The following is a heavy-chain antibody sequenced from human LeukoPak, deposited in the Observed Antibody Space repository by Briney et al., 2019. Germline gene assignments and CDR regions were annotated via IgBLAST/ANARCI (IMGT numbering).Heavy chain of an antibody. J-gene: IGHJ6*03. CDR1: GFTFSSYA. CDR3: AKGKGGSSSSNYYYYYMDV. D-gene: IGHD6-6*01. V-gene: IGHV3-23*01. Sequence: PGGSLRLSCAASGFTFSSYAMSWVRQAPGKGLEWVSAISGSGGSTYYADSVKGRFTISRDNSKNTLYLQMNSLRAEDTAVYYCAKGKGGSSSSNYYYYYMDVWGKGTTVTVYS. CDR2: ISGSGGST.